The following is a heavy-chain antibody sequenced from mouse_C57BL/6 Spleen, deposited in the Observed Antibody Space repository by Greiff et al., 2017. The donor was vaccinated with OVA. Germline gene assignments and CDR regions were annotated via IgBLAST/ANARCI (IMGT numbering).Heavy chain of an antibody. Sequence: QVQLQQSGAELARPGASVKLSCKASGYTFTSYGISWVKQRTGQGLEWIGEIYPRSGNTYHNEKFKGKATLTADKSSSTAYMELRSLTSEDSAVYFCADWDGSYWGQGTLVTVSA. CDR1: GYTFTSYG. CDR3: ADWDGSY. V-gene: IGHV1-81*01. CDR2: IYPRSGNT. D-gene: IGHD4-1*01. J-gene: IGHJ3*01.